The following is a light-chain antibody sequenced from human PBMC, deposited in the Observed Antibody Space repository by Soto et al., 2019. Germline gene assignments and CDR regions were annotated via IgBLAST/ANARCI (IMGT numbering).Light chain of an antibody. Sequence: QSALTQPASVSGSPGQSITISCTGTSSDLGGYNYVSWYQQHPGKAPKVMIYEVSNRPSGVSNRFSGSKSGNTASLTISGLQAEDEADYYCRSYTSSSTLVFGGGTKLTVL. J-gene: IGLJ2*01. CDR2: EVS. V-gene: IGLV2-14*01. CDR3: RSYTSSSTLV. CDR1: SSDLGGYNY.